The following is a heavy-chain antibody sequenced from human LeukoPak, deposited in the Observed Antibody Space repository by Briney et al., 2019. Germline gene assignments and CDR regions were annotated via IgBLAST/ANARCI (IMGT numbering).Heavy chain of an antibody. V-gene: IGHV4-59*12. CDR2: IFYSGST. J-gene: IGHJ4*02. Sequence: SETLSLTCDVYGGSFSGYYWSWIRQPPGKGLEWIGYIFYSGSTDYNPSLKSRVTISIDTSKNQFSLKLSSVTAADTAVYYCARRDAAAGTNRYRYWGQGTLVTVSS. D-gene: IGHD6-13*01. CDR3: ARRDAAAGTNRYRY. CDR1: GGSFSGYY.